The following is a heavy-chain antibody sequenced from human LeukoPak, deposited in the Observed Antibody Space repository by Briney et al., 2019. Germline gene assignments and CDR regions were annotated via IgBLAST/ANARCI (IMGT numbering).Heavy chain of an antibody. D-gene: IGHD2-21*02. CDR3: AKDHANTPVVTN. V-gene: IGHV3-23*01. Sequence: GGTLRLSCTASGFTFRNHGMNWVRQAPGKGLEWVSGISPNGGITYYADSVTGRFTVSRDNSKNTVDLQMNNLRVDDTAIYYCAKDHANTPVVTNWGQGILVSVSS. J-gene: IGHJ4*02. CDR2: ISPNGGIT. CDR1: GFTFRNHG.